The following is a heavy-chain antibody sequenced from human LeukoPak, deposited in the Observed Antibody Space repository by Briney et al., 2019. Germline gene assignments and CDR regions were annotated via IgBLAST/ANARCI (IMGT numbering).Heavy chain of an antibody. Sequence: PSETLSLTCTVSGGSISSSSYYWGWVRQPPGKGLEWIGSIYYSGGTYYNPSLKSRVIISVDTSKNQFSLILSSVTATDTPVYYCASTPYSSGWYAYFQHWGQGSLVTVSS. V-gene: IGHV4-39*01. J-gene: IGHJ1*01. CDR3: ASTPYSSGWYAYFQH. CDR2: IYYSGGT. CDR1: GGSISSSSYY. D-gene: IGHD6-19*01.